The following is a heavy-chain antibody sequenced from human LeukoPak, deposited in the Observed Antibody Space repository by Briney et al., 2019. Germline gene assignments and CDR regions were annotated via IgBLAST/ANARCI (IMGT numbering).Heavy chain of an antibody. D-gene: IGHD6-6*01. V-gene: IGHV3-72*01. CDR3: ARSSVSSDDY. CDR2: TRNKANSYTT. CDR1: GFTFSDHY. J-gene: IGHJ4*02. Sequence: PGGSLRLSCAASGFTFSDHYMDWVRQAPGKRREWVGRTRNKANSYTTEYAASVKGSFTISRDGSKNSLYLQMNSLKTEDTAVYYCARSSVSSDDYWGQGTLVTVSS.